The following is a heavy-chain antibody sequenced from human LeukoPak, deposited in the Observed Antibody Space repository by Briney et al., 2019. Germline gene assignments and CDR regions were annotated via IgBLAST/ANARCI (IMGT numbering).Heavy chain of an antibody. CDR3: ARGRYCGSTSCPPGPY. Sequence: SETLSLTCAVYGGSFSGYSWTWIRQPPGKGLEWIGETNHGGSTNYNPSLKSRVTISVDTSKNQFSLNLNSVTAADTAVYYCARGRYCGSTSCPPGPYWGQGTLVTVSS. J-gene: IGHJ4*02. D-gene: IGHD2-2*01. CDR1: GGSFSGYS. V-gene: IGHV4-34*01. CDR2: TNHGGST.